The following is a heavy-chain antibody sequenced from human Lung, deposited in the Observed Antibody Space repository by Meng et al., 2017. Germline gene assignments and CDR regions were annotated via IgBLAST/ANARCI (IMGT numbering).Heavy chain of an antibody. J-gene: IGHJ4*02. CDR1: GYTFTDYY. Sequence: QVQLVQSGAEVKRPGASVRVSCKASGYTFTDYYMQWVRQAPGQGLEWMGRMNPNSGDTKYAQKFQGRVTMTGYTSISTAYMELSRLTSGDTAVYYCAREGGSSSHFDYWGQGTLVTVSS. D-gene: IGHD6-6*01. V-gene: IGHV1-2*06. CDR3: AREGGSSSHFDY. CDR2: MNPNSGDT.